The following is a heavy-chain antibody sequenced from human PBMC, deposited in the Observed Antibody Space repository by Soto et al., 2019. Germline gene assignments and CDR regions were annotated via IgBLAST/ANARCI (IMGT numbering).Heavy chain of an antibody. V-gene: IGHV3-9*01. CDR2: ISWNSGST. D-gene: IGHD3-22*01. Sequence: LRLSCAASGFTFGDYAMHWVRQAPGKGLEWVSGISWNSGSTAYADSVKGRFTISRDNAKNFLYLQMNSLRAEDTAVYYCAKDSSLGYYYDSSGLFDYWGQGTLVTVSS. CDR1: GFTFGDYA. CDR3: AKDSSLGYYYDSSGLFDY. J-gene: IGHJ4*02.